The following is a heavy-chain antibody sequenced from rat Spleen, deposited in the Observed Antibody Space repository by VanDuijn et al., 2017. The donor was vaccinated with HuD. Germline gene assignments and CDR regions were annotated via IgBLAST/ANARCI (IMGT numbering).Heavy chain of an antibody. J-gene: IGHJ3*01. V-gene: IGHV5-25*01. Sequence: EVQLVESGGGLVQPGRSLKLSCAASGFTFSSFPMAWVRQAPKKGLEWVASIRSGGGGTNYPDSVKGRFTISRDNAKSTLYLQMYSLRSEDTASYYCARHGIYNNYGWFAYWGQGTLVTVSS. CDR3: ARHGIYNNYGWFAY. D-gene: IGHD1-10*01. CDR2: IRSGGGGT. CDR1: GFTFSSFP.